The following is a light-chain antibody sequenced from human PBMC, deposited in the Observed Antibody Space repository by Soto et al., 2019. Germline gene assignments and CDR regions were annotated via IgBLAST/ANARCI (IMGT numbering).Light chain of an antibody. Sequence: IQMTQSPSSLSASVGDRVTITCRASQSLSSRLTWYQQKPGEAPKLLIYETSSLHSGVPSRFSGSGSETDFTLNINSLQPEDFATYYCQQGFSPPYTFGQGTKLEIK. V-gene: IGKV1-39*01. CDR1: QSLSSR. CDR2: ETS. J-gene: IGKJ2*01. CDR3: QQGFSPPYT.